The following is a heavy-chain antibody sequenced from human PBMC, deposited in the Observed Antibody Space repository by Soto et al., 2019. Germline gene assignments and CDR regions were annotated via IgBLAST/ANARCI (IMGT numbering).Heavy chain of an antibody. D-gene: IGHD6-13*01. CDR3: ARSAADHYYYYGMDV. CDR1: GYTFTSYA. Sequence: GASVKVSCKASGYTFTSYAMHWVRQAPGQRLEWMGWINAGNGNTKYSQRFQGRVTITRDTSASTAYMELSSLRSEDTAVYYCARSAADHYYYYGMDVWGQGTTVTVSS. V-gene: IGHV1-3*01. J-gene: IGHJ6*02. CDR2: INAGNGNT.